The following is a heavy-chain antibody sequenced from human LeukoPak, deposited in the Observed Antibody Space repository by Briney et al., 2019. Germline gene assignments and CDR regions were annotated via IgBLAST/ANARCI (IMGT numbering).Heavy chain of an antibody. CDR1: GYTFTGYY. V-gene: IGHV1-2*02. J-gene: IGHJ5*02. CDR2: INPNSGGT. CDR3: ARCPIKYSSGWYLGDRGNWFDP. D-gene: IGHD6-19*01. Sequence: ASVKVSCKASGYTFTGYYMHWVRQAPGQGLEWMGWINPNSGGTNYAQKFQGRVTMTRDTSISTAYMELSRLRSEDTAVYYCARCPIKYSSGWYLGDRGNWFDPWGQGTLVTVSS.